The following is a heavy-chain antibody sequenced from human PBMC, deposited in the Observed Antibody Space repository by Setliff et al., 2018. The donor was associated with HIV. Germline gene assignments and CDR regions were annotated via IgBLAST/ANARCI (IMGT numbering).Heavy chain of an antibody. CDR2: ISTYNDNT. D-gene: IGHD5-12*01. CDR1: GYTFPNYG. J-gene: IGHJ4*02. CDR3: ARARSDYEADFDY. V-gene: IGHV1-18*04. Sequence: GASVKVSCKGPGYTFPNYGFSWVRQAPGQGLKWMGWISTYNDNTNYAQKFQDRVTFTTDISTSTVYMELRSLKSDDTAVYYCARARSDYEADFDYWGQGTLVTVSS.